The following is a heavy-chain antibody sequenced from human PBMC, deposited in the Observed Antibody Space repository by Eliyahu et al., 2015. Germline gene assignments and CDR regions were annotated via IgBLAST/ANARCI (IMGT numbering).Heavy chain of an antibody. Sequence: EVQLLESGGGLVQPGGSLRLSXAASXFXFXXXXMXWVRQAPGKGLEWVSSISSSGDNTYYADSVKGRFTISRDNSKKTLYLQMNSLRAEDTAVYYCAKDREPSRGYCSGGSCYKHDYWGQGTLVTVSS. D-gene: IGHD2-15*01. J-gene: IGHJ4*02. V-gene: IGHV3-23*01. CDR1: XFXFXXXX. CDR2: ISSSGDNT. CDR3: AKDREPSRGYCSGGSCYKHDY.